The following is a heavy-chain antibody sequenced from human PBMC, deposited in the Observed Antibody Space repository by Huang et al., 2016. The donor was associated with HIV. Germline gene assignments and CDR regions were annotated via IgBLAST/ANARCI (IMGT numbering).Heavy chain of an antibody. CDR2: FAPEHGET. D-gene: IGHD2-21*01. CDR1: GYTLTELS. J-gene: IGHJ3*02. Sequence: QVQLVQSGAEVKKPGASVKVSCKVSGYTLTELSIHWGRQAPGKGLEWMGGFAPEHGETNNAQNFQGRVTMTEDTSTDTAYMELNSPRSEDTAVYYCATGFDTYYDIWGQGTMVIASS. V-gene: IGHV1-24*01. CDR3: ATGFDTYYDI.